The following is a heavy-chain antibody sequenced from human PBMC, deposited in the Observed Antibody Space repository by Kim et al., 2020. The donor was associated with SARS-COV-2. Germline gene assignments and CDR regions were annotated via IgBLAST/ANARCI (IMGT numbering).Heavy chain of an antibody. D-gene: IGHD3-10*01. J-gene: IGHJ4*02. CDR2: DGTTT. Sequence: DGTTTRYADSVKGRFTISRDNAKNTLYLQVNGLTVEDTAVYYCAKSGLIWGQGTLVTVSS. CDR3: AKSGLI. V-gene: IGHV3-74*01.